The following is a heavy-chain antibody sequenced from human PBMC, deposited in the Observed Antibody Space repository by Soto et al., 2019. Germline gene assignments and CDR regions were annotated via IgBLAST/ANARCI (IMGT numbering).Heavy chain of an antibody. CDR2: ISSSGSTI. D-gene: IGHD6-6*01. Sequence: PGGSLRLSCAASGFTFSDYYMSWIRQAPGKGLECVSYISSSGSTIYYADSVKGRFTISRDNAKNSLYLQMNSLRAEDTAVYYCARSYSTSSYRPYYFDYCGQGTLVTVSS. V-gene: IGHV3-11*01. CDR3: ARSYSTSSYRPYYFDY. J-gene: IGHJ4*02. CDR1: GFTFSDYY.